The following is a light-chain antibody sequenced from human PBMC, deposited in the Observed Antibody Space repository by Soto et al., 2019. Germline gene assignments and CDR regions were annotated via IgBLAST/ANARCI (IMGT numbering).Light chain of an antibody. CDR1: QGVRSN. CDR2: STS. J-gene: IGKJ1*01. V-gene: IGKV1-17*01. Sequence: DIQMTQSPSSLSASVGDRVTITCRASQGVRSNLGWYQQRPGKAPKRLIYSTSSLQGGVPSRFSGSGSGTEFTLTISSLQHEDFATYYCLQHNNYPWTFGQGTKVEIK. CDR3: LQHNNYPWT.